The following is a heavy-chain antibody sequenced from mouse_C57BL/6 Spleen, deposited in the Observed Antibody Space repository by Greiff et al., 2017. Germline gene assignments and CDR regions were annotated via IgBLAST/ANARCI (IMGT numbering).Heavy chain of an antibody. D-gene: IGHD1-1*01. V-gene: IGHV1-55*01. CDR1: GYTFTSYW. J-gene: IGHJ3*01. Sequence: QVQLKQPGAELVKPGASVKMSCKASGYTFTSYWITWVKQRPGQGLEWIGDIYPGSGSTNYNEKFKSKATLTVDTSSSTAYMQLSSLTSEDSAVYYCARDDGSSYGFAYWGQGTLVTVSA. CDR3: ARDDGSSYGFAY. CDR2: IYPGSGST.